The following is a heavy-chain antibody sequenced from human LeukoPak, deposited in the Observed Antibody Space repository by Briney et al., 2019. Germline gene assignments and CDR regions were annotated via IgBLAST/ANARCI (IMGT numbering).Heavy chain of an antibody. J-gene: IGHJ4*02. CDR1: GFRFSSFW. CDR2: INQESSEK. Sequence: GGSLRLSCAASGFRFSSFWMSWVRRAPGKGPEWVANINQESSEKYYVDSVRGRFTISRDNAKNSLSLQMNSLRVEDTAVYYCAREVDRSFGYWGQGNVVTVSS. V-gene: IGHV3-7*01. D-gene: IGHD2-15*01. CDR3: AREVDRSFGY.